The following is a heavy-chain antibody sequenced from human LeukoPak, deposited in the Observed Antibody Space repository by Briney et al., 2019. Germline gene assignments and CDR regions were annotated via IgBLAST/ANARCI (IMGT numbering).Heavy chain of an antibody. CDR2: IYRSGST. D-gene: IGHD4-23*01. CDR3: ASLVVTRYYFDY. Sequence: PSETLSLTCAVSGGSISSSNWWSWVRQPPGKGLEWIGEIYRSGSTNYNPSLKSRVTISVDKSKNQFSLKLSSVTAADTAVYYCASLVVTRYYFDYWGQGTLVTVSS. J-gene: IGHJ4*02. V-gene: IGHV4-4*02. CDR1: GGSISSSNW.